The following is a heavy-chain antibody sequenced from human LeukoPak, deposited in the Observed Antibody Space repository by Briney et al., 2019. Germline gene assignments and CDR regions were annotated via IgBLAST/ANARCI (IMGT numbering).Heavy chain of an antibody. D-gene: IGHD6-19*01. Sequence: KPSETLSLTYTVSGGSISSSSYYWGWIRQPPGKGLEWIGSIYYSGSTYYNPSLKSRVTISVDTSKNQFSLKLSSVTAADTAVYYCARLGGWLPDYWGQGTLVTVSS. CDR3: ARLGGWLPDY. V-gene: IGHV4-39*01. CDR2: IYYSGST. CDR1: GGSISSSSYY. J-gene: IGHJ4*02.